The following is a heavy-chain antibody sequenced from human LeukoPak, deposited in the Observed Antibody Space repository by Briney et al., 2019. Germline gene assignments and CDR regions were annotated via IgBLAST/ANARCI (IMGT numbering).Heavy chain of an antibody. D-gene: IGHD3-10*01. Sequence: GRSLRLSCAASGFTFSSYGMHWVRQAPGKGLEWVAFIRYDGSNKYYADSVKGRFTISRDNSKSTLYLQMNSLRAEDTAVYYCAREKLFRDFDYWGQGTLVTVSS. CDR1: GFTFSSYG. CDR2: IRYDGSNK. CDR3: AREKLFRDFDY. V-gene: IGHV3-30*02. J-gene: IGHJ4*02.